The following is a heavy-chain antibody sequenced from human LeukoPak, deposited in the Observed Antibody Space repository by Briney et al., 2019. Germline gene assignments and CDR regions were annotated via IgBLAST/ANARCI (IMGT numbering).Heavy chain of an antibody. CDR2: ISTGSSNT. Sequence: PGGSLRLSCAASEFAFSTYNVNWVRQAPGKGLEWVSYISTGSSNTYYADSVKGRFTISRDNVENSLYLQMNSLRDEDTAVYYCARVAAGYSVNYFDYWGQGTLVTVSS. D-gene: IGHD4-23*01. CDR3: ARVAAGYSVNYFDY. J-gene: IGHJ4*02. CDR1: EFAFSTYN. V-gene: IGHV3-48*02.